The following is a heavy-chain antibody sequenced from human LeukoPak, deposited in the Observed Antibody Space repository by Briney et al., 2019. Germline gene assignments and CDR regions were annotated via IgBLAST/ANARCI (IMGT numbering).Heavy chain of an antibody. CDR2: INPNSGGT. V-gene: IGHV1-2*02. D-gene: IGHD6-13*01. Sequence: ASVKVSCKASGYTFTGYYMHWVRQAPGQGLEWMGWINPNSGGTNYAQKFQGRVTITRDTSISTAYMELSRLRSDDTAVYYCAREAAAGLYNWFDPWGQGTLVTVSS. CDR3: AREAAAGLYNWFDP. CDR1: GYTFTGYY. J-gene: IGHJ5*02.